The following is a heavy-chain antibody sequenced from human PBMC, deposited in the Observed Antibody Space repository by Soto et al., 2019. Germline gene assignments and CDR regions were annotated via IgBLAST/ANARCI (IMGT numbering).Heavy chain of an antibody. Sequence: ASVKVSCKASGYTFTGYYMHWVRQAPGQGLEWMGWINPNSGGTNYAQKFQGRVTMTMDTSISTAYMELSRLRSDDTAVYYCARVNVDIVATTGFDDAFDIWGQGTMVT. D-gene: IGHD5-12*01. CDR3: ARVNVDIVATTGFDDAFDI. CDR1: GYTFTGYY. CDR2: INPNSGGT. J-gene: IGHJ3*02. V-gene: IGHV1-2*02.